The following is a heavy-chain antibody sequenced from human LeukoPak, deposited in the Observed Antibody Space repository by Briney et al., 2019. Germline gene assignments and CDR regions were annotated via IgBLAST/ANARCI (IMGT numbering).Heavy chain of an antibody. CDR2: ISGSGGST. J-gene: IGHJ4*02. CDR3: AKDLSITRDYFDY. D-gene: IGHD2-2*01. CDR1: GFTFSSYA. V-gene: IGHV3-23*01. Sequence: GASLRLSCAASGFTFSSYAMSWVRQAPGKGLEWVSAISGSGGSTYYADSVEGRFTVSRDNSKNTLYLQMNSLRAEDTAVYYCAKDLSITRDYFDYWGQGTLVTVSS.